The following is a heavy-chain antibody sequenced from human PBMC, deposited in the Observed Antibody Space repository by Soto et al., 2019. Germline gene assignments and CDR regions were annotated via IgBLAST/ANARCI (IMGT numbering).Heavy chain of an antibody. CDR1: GYTFTSYY. CDR2: INPSGGST. D-gene: IGHD6-19*01. V-gene: IGHV1-46*01. CDR3: ARYLVGSSGWYRAFDI. Sequence: GASVKVSCKASGYTFTSYYMHWVLQAPGQGLEWMGIINPSGGSTSYAQKFQGRVTMTRDTSTSTVYMELSSLRSEDTAVYYCARYLVGSSGWYRAFDILGQGLMVTVSS. J-gene: IGHJ3*02.